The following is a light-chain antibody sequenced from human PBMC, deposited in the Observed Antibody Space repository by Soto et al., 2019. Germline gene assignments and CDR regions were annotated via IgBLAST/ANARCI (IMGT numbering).Light chain of an antibody. J-gene: IGLJ1*01. Sequence: QSALTQPASVSGSRGQSITISCTGTSSDVGNYNYVSWYQHHPGKAPKLMIYEVSNRPSGVSNRFSGSKSGNTASLTISGLQAEDEADYYCSSYTRSTTRVFGTGTKLTVL. CDR1: SSDVGNYNY. CDR3: SSYTRSTTRV. CDR2: EVS. V-gene: IGLV2-14*01.